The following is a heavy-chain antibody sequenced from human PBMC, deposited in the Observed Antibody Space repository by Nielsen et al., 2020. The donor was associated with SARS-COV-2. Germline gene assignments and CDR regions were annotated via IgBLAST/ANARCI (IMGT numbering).Heavy chain of an antibody. D-gene: IGHD2-2*01. CDR3: ARVGCSSTSCYEDDY. CDR2: VSYDGRNQ. Sequence: GESLKISCAASGFIFTSHAMHWVRQAPGKGLEWVAVVSYDGRNQYYADSVRGRFTISRDNSKNTLYLQMNSLRGEDTAVYYCARVGCSSTSCYEDDYWGQGTRVTVSS. CDR1: GFIFTSHA. V-gene: IGHV3-30*03. J-gene: IGHJ4*02.